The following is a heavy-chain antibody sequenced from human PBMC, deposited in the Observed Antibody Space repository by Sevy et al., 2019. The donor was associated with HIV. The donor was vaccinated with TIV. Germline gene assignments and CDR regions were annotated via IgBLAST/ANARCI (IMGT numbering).Heavy chain of an antibody. CDR3: VSLFLSYRSGWSYFDY. V-gene: IGHV3-66*02. J-gene: IGHJ4*02. D-gene: IGHD6-19*01. Sequence: GGSLRLSCAISGFTVNDKYIIWVRQAPGKGLEWVSVIFSSGSTYYADSAKGGFTISRDNSKNTVYLQMNSVRAEDTAVYYCVSLFLSYRSGWSYFDYWGQGTLVTVSS. CDR1: GFTVNDKY. CDR2: IFSSGST.